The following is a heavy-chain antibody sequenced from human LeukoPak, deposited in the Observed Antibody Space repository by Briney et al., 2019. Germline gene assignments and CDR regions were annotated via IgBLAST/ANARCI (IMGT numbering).Heavy chain of an antibody. V-gene: IGHV1-69*13. CDR1: GGTFSSYA. D-gene: IGHD5-24*01. J-gene: IGHJ3*02. Sequence: SVKVSCKASGGTFSSYAISWVRQAPGQGLEWMGGIIPIFGTANYAQKFQGRVTITADESTSTAYMELSSLRSEDTAVYYCASTHLKMATTHDAFDIWGQGTMVTVSS. CDR3: ASTHLKMATTHDAFDI. CDR2: IIPIFGTA.